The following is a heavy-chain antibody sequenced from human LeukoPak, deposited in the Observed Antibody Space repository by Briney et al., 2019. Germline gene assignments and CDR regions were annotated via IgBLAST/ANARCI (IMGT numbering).Heavy chain of an antibody. CDR3: ARAGTGYYDSSGYFQH. V-gene: IGHV3-30*01. D-gene: IGHD3-22*01. CDR1: GFTFSSYA. J-gene: IGHJ1*01. Sequence: PGRSLRLSCAASGFTFSSYAMHWVRQAPGKGLEWVAVISYDGSNKYYADSVKGRFTISRDNSKNTLYLQMNSLRAEDTAVYYCARAGTGYYDSSGYFQHWGQGTLVTVSS. CDR2: ISYDGSNK.